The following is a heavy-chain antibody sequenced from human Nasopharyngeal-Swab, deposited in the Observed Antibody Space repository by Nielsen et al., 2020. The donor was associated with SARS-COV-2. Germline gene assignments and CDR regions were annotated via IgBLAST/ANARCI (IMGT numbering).Heavy chain of an antibody. V-gene: IGHV4-34*13. CDR2: INHSGST. J-gene: IGHJ2*01. Sequence: WIRQPPGKGLEWIGEINHSGSTNYNPSLKSRVTISVDTSKNQFSLKLSSVTAADTAVYYCARTDITMVRGVVRYFDLWGRGTLVTVSS. CDR3: ARTDITMVRGVVRYFDL. D-gene: IGHD3-10*01.